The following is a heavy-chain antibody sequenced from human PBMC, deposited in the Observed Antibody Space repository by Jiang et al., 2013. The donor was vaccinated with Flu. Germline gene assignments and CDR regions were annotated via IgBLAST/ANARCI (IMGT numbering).Heavy chain of an antibody. CDR1: GGSITSYY. J-gene: IGHJ4*02. Sequence: GSGLVKPSETLSLTCTVSGGSITSYYWSWIRQAPGKGLEWIGYIYYSGSTNYNPSLKSRVTISLDTSKNQFSLKLTSVTTADTAMYFCARGPTRYYFDYWGQGARGHRLV. CDR3: ARGPTRYYFDY. CDR2: IYYSGST. V-gene: IGHV4-59*01.